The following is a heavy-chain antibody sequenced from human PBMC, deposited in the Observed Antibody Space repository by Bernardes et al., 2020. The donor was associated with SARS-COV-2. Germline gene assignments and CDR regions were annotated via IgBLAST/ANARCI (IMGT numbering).Heavy chain of an antibody. J-gene: IGHJ2*01. D-gene: IGHD4-17*01. CDR2: IDTTGDT. V-gene: IGHV3-13*04. CDR1: GFAFSRYD. CDR3: ARVRSYGTVTTKWYFDL. Sequence: GGSLRLSCAASGFAFSRYDMHWVRQPPGQGLEWVSAIDTTGDTYYQDSVKGRFTISRENGKNSLYLQINSLRAGDTAVYYCARVRSYGTVTTKWYFDLWGRGTLVTVSS.